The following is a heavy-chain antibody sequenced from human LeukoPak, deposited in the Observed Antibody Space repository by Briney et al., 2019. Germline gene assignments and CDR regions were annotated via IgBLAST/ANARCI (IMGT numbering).Heavy chain of an antibody. D-gene: IGHD6-13*01. CDR1: GFTFSGSA. Sequence: PGGSLRLSCAASGFTFSGSAMHWVRQAPGKGLEWVSSISSSSSYIYYADSVKGRFTISRDNAKNSLYLQMNSLRAEDTAVYYCANPPTSSSWYGWGQGTLVTVSS. CDR2: ISSSSSYI. V-gene: IGHV3-21*01. CDR3: ANPPTSSSWYG. J-gene: IGHJ4*02.